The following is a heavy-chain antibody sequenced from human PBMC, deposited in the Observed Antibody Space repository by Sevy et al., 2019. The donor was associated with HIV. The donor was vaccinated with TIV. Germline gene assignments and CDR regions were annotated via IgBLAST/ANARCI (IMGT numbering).Heavy chain of an antibody. V-gene: IGHV4-59*08. CDR1: GGSISSYY. J-gene: IGHJ5*02. Sequence: SETLSLTCTVSGGSISSYYWSWIRQPPGKGLEWIGYIYYSGSTNYNPSLKSRVTISVDTSKNQFSLKLSSVTAADTAVYYCARLSATRPQVIRPWFDPGGQGTLVTVS. D-gene: IGHD3-22*01. CDR2: IYYSGST. CDR3: ARLSATRPQVIRPWFDP.